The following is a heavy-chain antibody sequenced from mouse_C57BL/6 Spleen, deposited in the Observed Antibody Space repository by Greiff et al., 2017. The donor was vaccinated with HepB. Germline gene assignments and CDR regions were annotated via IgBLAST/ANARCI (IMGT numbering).Heavy chain of an antibody. J-gene: IGHJ4*01. V-gene: IGHV1-53*01. CDR2: INPSNGGT. CDR1: GYTFTSYW. D-gene: IGHD4-1*02. CDR3: ARSANCDGLYYYAMDY. Sequence: QVQLQQPGTELVKPGASVKLSCKASGYTFTSYWMHWVKQRPGQGLEWIGNINPSNGGTNYNEKFKSKATLTVDKSSSTAYMQLSSLTSEDSAVYYCARSANCDGLYYYAMDYWGQGTSVTVSS.